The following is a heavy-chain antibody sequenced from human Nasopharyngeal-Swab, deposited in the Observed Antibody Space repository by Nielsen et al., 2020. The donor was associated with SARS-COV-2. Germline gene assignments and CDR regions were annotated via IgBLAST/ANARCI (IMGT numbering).Heavy chain of an antibody. D-gene: IGHD2-15*01. CDR2: INPSGGST. CDR3: ARSLNIVVVVAAKDYYYYGMDV. CDR1: GYTLTSYY. J-gene: IGHJ6*02. V-gene: IGHV1-46*01. Sequence: ASVKVSCKASGYTLTSYYMHWVRQAPGQGLEWMGIINPSGGSTSYAQKFQGRVTMTRDTSTSTVYMELSSLRSEDTAVYYCARSLNIVVVVAAKDYYYYGMDVWGQGTTVTVSS.